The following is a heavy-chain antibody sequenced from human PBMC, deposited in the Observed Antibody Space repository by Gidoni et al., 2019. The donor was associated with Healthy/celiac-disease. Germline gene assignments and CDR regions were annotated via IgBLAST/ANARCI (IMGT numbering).Heavy chain of an antibody. CDR1: GISLSTSGVG. D-gene: IGHD6-13*01. CDR2: IYWNDDK. Sequence: QITLKESGPTLVTPTQTLTLTCTFSGISLSTSGVGVGWIRQPPGKALEWLALIYWNDDKRYSPSLKSRLTITKDTSKNQVVLTMTNMDPVDTATYYCAHRPTPRIAAASQGRWFDPWGQGTLVTVSS. J-gene: IGHJ5*02. V-gene: IGHV2-5*01. CDR3: AHRPTPRIAAASQGRWFDP.